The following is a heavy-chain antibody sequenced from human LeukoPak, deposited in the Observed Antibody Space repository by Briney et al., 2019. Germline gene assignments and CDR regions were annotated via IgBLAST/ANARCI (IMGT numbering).Heavy chain of an antibody. CDR3: ARVRRITMVRGAYFDY. CDR1: GVSISSSEW. D-gene: IGHD3-10*01. J-gene: IGHJ4*02. CDR2: IHRDGRT. V-gene: IGHV4-4*02. Sequence: SETLSLTCAVSGVSISSSEWWIWVRQPPGQGLEWIGEIHRDGRTRYNPSLKSRVTMSIDYSKNQFSLSVTSVTAADTAVYYCARVRRITMVRGAYFDYWGQGTLVTVSS.